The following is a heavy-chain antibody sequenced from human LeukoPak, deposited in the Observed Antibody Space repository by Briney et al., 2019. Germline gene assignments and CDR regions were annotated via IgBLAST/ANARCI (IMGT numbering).Heavy chain of an antibody. CDR1: GGSFSGYY. CDR3: ARGGYSGSYYGVYDY. Sequence: PSETLSLTCAVYGGSFSGYYWSWIRQPPGKGLEWIGEINHSGSTNYNPSLKSRVTISVDTSKNQFSLKLSSVTAADTAVYYCARGGYSGSYYGVYDYWGQGTLVTVSS. CDR2: INHSGST. J-gene: IGHJ4*02. V-gene: IGHV4-34*01. D-gene: IGHD1-26*01.